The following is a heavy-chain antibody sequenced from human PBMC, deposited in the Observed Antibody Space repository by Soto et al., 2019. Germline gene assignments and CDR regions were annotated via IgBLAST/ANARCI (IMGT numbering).Heavy chain of an antibody. CDR1: GGTFSSYP. CDR3: ARERGEACSGGSCYSGPPYYYYYYMDV. CDR2: IIPILGIA. J-gene: IGHJ6*03. Sequence: ASVKVSCKASGGTFSSYPISWVRQAPGQGLEWMGRIIPILGIANYAQKFQGRVTITADKSTSTAYMELSSLRSEDTAVYYCARERGEACSGGSCYSGPPYYYYYYMDVWGKGTTVTVSS. V-gene: IGHV1-69*04. D-gene: IGHD2-15*01.